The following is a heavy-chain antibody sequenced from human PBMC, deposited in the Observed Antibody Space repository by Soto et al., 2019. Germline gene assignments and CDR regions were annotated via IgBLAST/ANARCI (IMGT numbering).Heavy chain of an antibody. Sequence: PSETLSLTCTVSGGSISSYYWSWIRQPPGKGLEWIGYIYYSGSTNYNPSLKSRVTISVDTSKNQFSLKLSSVTAADTAVYYCARDILKRVTTVTNGDWFDPWGQGTLVTVSS. CDR1: GGSISSYY. J-gene: IGHJ5*02. CDR3: ARDILKRVTTVTNGDWFDP. CDR2: IYYSGST. V-gene: IGHV4-59*01. D-gene: IGHD4-17*01.